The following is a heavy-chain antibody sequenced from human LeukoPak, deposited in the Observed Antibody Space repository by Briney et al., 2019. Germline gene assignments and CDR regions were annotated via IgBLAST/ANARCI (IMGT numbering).Heavy chain of an antibody. D-gene: IGHD3-10*01. CDR3: AKDLGRGYYGSGLDY. V-gene: IGHV3-23*01. CDR1: GFTFSSYA. J-gene: IGHJ4*02. CDR2: ISGSGGST. Sequence: PGGSLRLSCAASGFTFSSYAMSWVRQAPGKGLEWVSAISGSGGSTYYADSVKGRFTISRDNSKNTLYLQMNSLRAGDTAVYYCAKDLGRGYYGSGLDYWGQGTLVTVSS.